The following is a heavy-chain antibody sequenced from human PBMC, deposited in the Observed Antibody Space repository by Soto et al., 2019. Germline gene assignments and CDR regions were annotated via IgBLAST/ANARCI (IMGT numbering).Heavy chain of an antibody. Sequence: QVQLQESGPGLVKPSETLSLTCTVSGGSVSSGSYYWSWIRQPPGKGLEWIGYIYYSGSTNYNPSLKSRVTISVDTAKNQFSLKRSSVTAAVTAVYYCARLGYCSSTSCLDYWGQGTLVTVSS. CDR1: GGSVSSGSYY. CDR3: ARLGYCSSTSCLDY. J-gene: IGHJ4*02. D-gene: IGHD2-2*01. CDR2: IYYSGST. V-gene: IGHV4-61*01.